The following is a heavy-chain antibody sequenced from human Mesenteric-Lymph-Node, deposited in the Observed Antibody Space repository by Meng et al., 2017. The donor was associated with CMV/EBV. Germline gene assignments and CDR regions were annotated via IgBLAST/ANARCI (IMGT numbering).Heavy chain of an antibody. CDR1: LSARGVG. Sequence: LSARGVGVGSLRQPPGQALELLALIYWNDDTRYSPSLKSRHTITKDTSKNQVVLTMTNMDPVDTATYYCAHALAYCGGDCYLSSVDYWGQGTLVTVSS. D-gene: IGHD2-21*01. CDR3: AHALAYCGGDCYLSSVDY. CDR2: IYWNDDT. J-gene: IGHJ4*02. V-gene: IGHV2-5*01.